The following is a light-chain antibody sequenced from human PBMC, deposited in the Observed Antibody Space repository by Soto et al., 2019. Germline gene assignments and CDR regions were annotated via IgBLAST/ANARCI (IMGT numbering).Light chain of an antibody. V-gene: IGKV3-11*01. CDR1: QSVSSY. Sequence: EIVLTQSPATLSLSPGERATLSCRASQSVSSYLAWYQQKPGQAPRLLIYDASNRATGIPARFSGSGSGTDFTLTIGILAPEDFAVYYCQQRSNWPPITFGQGTRLEIK. J-gene: IGKJ5*01. CDR3: QQRSNWPPIT. CDR2: DAS.